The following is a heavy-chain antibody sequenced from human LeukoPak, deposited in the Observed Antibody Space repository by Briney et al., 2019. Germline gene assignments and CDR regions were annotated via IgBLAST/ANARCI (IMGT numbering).Heavy chain of an antibody. CDR2: INHSGST. Sequence: PSETLSLTCAVYGGSFSGYYWSWIRQPQGKGLEWIGEINHSGSTNYNPSLKSRVTISVDTSKNQFSLKLSSVTAADTAVYYCARVVGYCSGGSCYSSDYWGQGTLVTVSS. J-gene: IGHJ4*02. D-gene: IGHD2-15*01. CDR3: ARVVGYCSGGSCYSSDY. CDR1: GGSFSGYY. V-gene: IGHV4-34*01.